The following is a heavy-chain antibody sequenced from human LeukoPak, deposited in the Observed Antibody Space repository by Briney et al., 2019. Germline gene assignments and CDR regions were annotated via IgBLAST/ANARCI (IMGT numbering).Heavy chain of an antibody. CDR1: GFTFSSFW. CDR2: INLDGRGT. J-gene: IGHJ4*02. V-gene: IGHV3-74*01. CDR3: ARDERGNWNDTPRY. Sequence: GGSLRLSCSASGFTFSSFWMHWVRQGPGKGLVWVSRINLDGRGTTYADSVKGRFTISRDNAKNTLYLQMNSLRAEDTAVYYCARDERGNWNDTPRYWGQGTLVTVSS. D-gene: IGHD1-1*01.